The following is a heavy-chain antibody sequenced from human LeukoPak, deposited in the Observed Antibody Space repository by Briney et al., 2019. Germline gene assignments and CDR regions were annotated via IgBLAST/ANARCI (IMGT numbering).Heavy chain of an antibody. D-gene: IGHD3-22*01. CDR1: GGSISSYY. CDR3: ARDSYYYDSSGYQNWFDP. V-gene: IGHV4-59*01. J-gene: IGHJ5*02. CDR2: IYYSGST. Sequence: SETLSLTCTVSGGSISSYYWGWIRQPPGKGLEWIGYIYYSGSTNCNPSLKSRVTISVDTSKNQFSLKLSSVTAADTAVYYCARDSYYYDSSGYQNWFDPWGQGTLVTVSS.